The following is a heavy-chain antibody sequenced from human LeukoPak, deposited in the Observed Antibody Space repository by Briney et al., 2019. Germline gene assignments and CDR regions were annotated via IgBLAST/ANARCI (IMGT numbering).Heavy chain of an antibody. V-gene: IGHV3-7*01. CDR1: GFTFSSYS. J-gene: IGHJ4*02. Sequence: PGGSLRLSCAASGFTFSSYSMNWVRQAPGKGLEWVANIKQDGSEKYYVDSVKGRFTISRDNAKNSLYLQMNSLRAEDTAVYYCAPFSSGYWGQGTLVTVSS. D-gene: IGHD6-25*01. CDR2: IKQDGSEK. CDR3: APFSSGY.